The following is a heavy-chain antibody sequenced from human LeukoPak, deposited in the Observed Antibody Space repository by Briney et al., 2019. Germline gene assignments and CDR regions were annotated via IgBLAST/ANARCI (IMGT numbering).Heavy chain of an antibody. CDR2: ISGSGGST. D-gene: IGHD3-10*01. J-gene: IGHJ4*02. Sequence: SGGSLRLSCAVSGFTFSNYGMSWVRQAPGKGLEWVSAISGSGGSTYYADSVKGRFTISRDNSKNTLYLQMNSLRAEDTAVYYCAKNGMVHYYGSGSYSDYFDYWGQGTLVTVSS. CDR1: GFTFSNYG. V-gene: IGHV3-23*01. CDR3: AKNGMVHYYGSGSYSDYFDY.